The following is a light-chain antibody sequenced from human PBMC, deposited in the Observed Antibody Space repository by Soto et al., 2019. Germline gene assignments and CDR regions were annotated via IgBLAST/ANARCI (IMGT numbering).Light chain of an antibody. J-gene: IGLJ3*02. CDR1: SSKIGAHYD. V-gene: IGLV1-40*01. CDR2: GYI. Sequence: QSVLTQPPSVSGAPGQRVTISCTGSSSKIGAHYDVHWYQKLPGTAPKLLRYGYINRPSGVHDRFSGSKYGSSASLAIAVLQDEDEPEYHCHSYGSILSGWVSGGETKLPV. CDR3: HSYGSILSGWV.